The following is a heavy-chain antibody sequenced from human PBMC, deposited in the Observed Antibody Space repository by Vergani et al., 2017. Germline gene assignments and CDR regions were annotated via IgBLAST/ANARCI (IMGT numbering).Heavy chain of an antibody. D-gene: IGHD6-19*01. CDR3: ARPGYSSGWADAFDI. CDR1: GGSISSYY. V-gene: IGHV4-4*09. Sequence: QVQLQESGPGLVKPSETLSLTCTVSGGSISSYYWSWIRQPPGKGLEWIGYIYTSGSTNYNPSLKSRVTISVDTSKNQFSLKLSSVTAADTAVYYCARPGYSSGWADAFDIWGQGTTVTVSS. CDR2: IYTSGST. J-gene: IGHJ3*02.